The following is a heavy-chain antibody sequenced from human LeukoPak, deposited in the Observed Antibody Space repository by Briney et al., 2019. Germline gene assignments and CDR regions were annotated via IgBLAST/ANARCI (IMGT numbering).Heavy chain of an antibody. CDR1: GYTFIGYY. CDR2: IHPNSCDT. Sequence: ASVKVSCKTSGYTFIGYYIHWVRQAPGQGLEWMGWIHPNSCDTNYAQKFQDRVTMTRDASISTAYMALSGLRSDDTAVYYCARGGASGFYGDFWGQGTLVSVSS. CDR3: ARGGASGFYGDF. D-gene: IGHD3-22*01. J-gene: IGHJ4*02. V-gene: IGHV1-2*02.